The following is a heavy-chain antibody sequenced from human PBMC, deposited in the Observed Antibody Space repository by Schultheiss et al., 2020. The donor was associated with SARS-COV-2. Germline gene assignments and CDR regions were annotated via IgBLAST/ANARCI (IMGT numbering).Heavy chain of an antibody. CDR3: ARDKGPQQWLAYNWFDP. V-gene: IGHV3-48*02. CDR2: ISSSSSTI. D-gene: IGHD6-19*01. J-gene: IGHJ5*02. CDR1: GFTFSSYS. Sequence: GESLKISCAASGFTFSSYSMNWVRQVPGKGLEWVSYISSSSSTIYYADSVKGRFTISRDNAKNSLYLQMNSLRDEDTAVYYCARDKGPQQWLAYNWFDPWGQGTLVTVSS.